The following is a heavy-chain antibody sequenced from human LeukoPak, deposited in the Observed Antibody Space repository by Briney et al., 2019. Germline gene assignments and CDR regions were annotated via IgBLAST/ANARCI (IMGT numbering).Heavy chain of an antibody. D-gene: IGHD1-26*01. CDR1: GFTFRSYG. J-gene: IGHJ4*02. Sequence: GRSLRLSCAASGFTFRSYGMHWVRQAPGKGLEWVAVIWYDGSNQYYADSVRGRFTISRDNSKNTLYLQLNRLRADDTAVYYCARDRAGPTLYYFDYWGQGTLVTVSS. CDR3: ARDRAGPTLYYFDY. CDR2: IWYDGSNQ. V-gene: IGHV3-33*01.